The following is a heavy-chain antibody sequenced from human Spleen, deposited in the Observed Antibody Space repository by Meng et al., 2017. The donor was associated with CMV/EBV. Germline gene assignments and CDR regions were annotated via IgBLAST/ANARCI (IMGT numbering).Heavy chain of an antibody. CDR1: TFTGYY. J-gene: IGHJ3*02. Sequence: TFTGYYMHWVRQAPGQGLEWMGWINPNSGGTNYAQKFQGRVTMTRDTSISTAYMELSRLRSDDTAVYYCARTYYDILTGYYFYAFDIWGQGTMVTVSS. D-gene: IGHD3-9*01. CDR3: ARTYYDILTGYYFYAFDI. CDR2: INPNSGGT. V-gene: IGHV1-2*02.